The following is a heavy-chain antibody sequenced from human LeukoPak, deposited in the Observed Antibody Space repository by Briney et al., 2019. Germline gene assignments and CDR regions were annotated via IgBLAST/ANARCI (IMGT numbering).Heavy chain of an antibody. Sequence: ASVKVSCKASGYTFTGYYMHWVRQATGQGIEWMGWINSNSGGTNYAQKFQGRVTMTTDTSINTDYMELSRLRSDATAVYYFSSCRHVTIFGLVKTFCYGMDVWGQGTTVTVSS. CDR1: GYTFTGYY. CDR3: SSCRHVTIFGLVKTFCYGMDV. CDR2: INSNSGGT. J-gene: IGHJ6*02. D-gene: IGHD3-3*01. V-gene: IGHV1-2*02.